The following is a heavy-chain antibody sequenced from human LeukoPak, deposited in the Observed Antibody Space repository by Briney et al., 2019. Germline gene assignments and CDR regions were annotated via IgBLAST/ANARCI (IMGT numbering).Heavy chain of an antibody. Sequence: GGSLRLSCAASGFIFGDYDMSWIRQTPGKGLEWLASISPSGKTIYYADSVRGRFTISRDNAQNSLYLQMNSLRAEDTAVFYCARDRDDYGGSNFYFYYMDVWGKGATVTVSS. CDR3: ARDRDDYGGSNFYFYYMDV. V-gene: IGHV3-11*01. D-gene: IGHD4-23*01. J-gene: IGHJ6*03. CDR2: ISPSGKTI. CDR1: GFIFGDYD.